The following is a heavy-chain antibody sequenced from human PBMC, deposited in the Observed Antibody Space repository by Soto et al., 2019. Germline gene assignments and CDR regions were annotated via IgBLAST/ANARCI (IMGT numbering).Heavy chain of an antibody. V-gene: IGHV4-30-4*01. CDR1: GGSISSGNYY. J-gene: IGHJ6*02. CDR2: IYYSGTT. D-gene: IGHD3-22*01. CDR3: ARVPDYYDTSGYYGMDV. Sequence: QVQLQESGPGLVKPSQTLSLTCTVSGGSISSGNYYWSWIRQPPGKGLEWIGYIYYSGTTYYNPSLKSRVTISVDTSKNQFSLKLNSVTAADTAVYYCARVPDYYDTSGYYGMDVWGQGTTVTVSS.